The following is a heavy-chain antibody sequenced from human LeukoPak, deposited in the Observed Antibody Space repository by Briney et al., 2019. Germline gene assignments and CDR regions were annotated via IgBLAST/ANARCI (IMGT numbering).Heavy chain of an antibody. CDR2: INPSGGST. CDR1: GYTFTSYY. J-gene: IGHJ4*02. D-gene: IGHD3-22*01. CDR3: ARDPDITMIVVGMPDY. Sequence: GASVKVSCKASGYTFTSYYMHWVRQAPGQGLEWMGIINPSGGSTSHAQKFQGRVTMTRDTSTSTVYMELSSLRSEDTAVYYCARDPDITMIVVGMPDYWGQGTLVTVSS. V-gene: IGHV1-46*01.